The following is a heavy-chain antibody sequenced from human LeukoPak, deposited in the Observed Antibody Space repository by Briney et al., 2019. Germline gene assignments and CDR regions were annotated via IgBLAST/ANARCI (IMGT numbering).Heavy chain of an antibody. Sequence: PGGSLRLSCAASGFTFSSYAMSWVRQAPGKGLEWVSAISGSGGSTYYADSVKGRFTISRDNSKNTLYLQVNSLRAEDTAVYYCARVRYQWLVTEIYYFDYWGQGTLVTVSS. J-gene: IGHJ4*02. CDR1: GFTFSSYA. CDR2: ISGSGGST. D-gene: IGHD6-19*01. CDR3: ARVRYQWLVTEIYYFDY. V-gene: IGHV3-23*01.